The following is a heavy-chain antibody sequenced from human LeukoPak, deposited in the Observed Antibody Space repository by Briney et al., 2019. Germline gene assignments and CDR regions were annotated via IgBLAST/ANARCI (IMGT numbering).Heavy chain of an antibody. V-gene: IGHV3-66*01. CDR1: GFTVSSNY. CDR2: IYSGGST. D-gene: IGHD3-10*01. J-gene: IGHJ6*03. Sequence: GGSLRLSCAASGFTVSSNYMSWVRQAPGKGLEWVSVIYSGGSTYYADSVKGRFTISRDNSKNTLYLQMNSLRAEDTAVYYCARDNYGSGSLFHYYYMDVWGKGTTVTISS. CDR3: ARDNYGSGSLFHYYYMDV.